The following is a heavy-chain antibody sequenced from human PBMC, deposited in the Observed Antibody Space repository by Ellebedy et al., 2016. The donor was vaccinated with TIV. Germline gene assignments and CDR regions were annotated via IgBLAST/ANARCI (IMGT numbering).Heavy chain of an antibody. CDR2: INIDETVT. CDR3: ARSAFYAGKGYYFDS. V-gene: IGHV3-74*01. J-gene: IGHJ4*02. CDR1: GFTFSNYW. D-gene: IGHD4-23*01. Sequence: GESLKISXAASGFTFSNYWMHWVRQTPGKGLVWVSIINIDETVTRYAEFVKGRFTISRDNAGNTLYLQMNSLRAEDTAVYFCARSAFYAGKGYYFDSWGQGTLVTVSS.